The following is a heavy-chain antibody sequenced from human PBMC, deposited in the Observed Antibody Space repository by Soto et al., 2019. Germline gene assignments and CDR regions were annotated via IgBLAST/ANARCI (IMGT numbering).Heavy chain of an antibody. V-gene: IGHV3-23*01. D-gene: IGHD3-10*01. J-gene: IGHJ5*02. CDR3: ARVVRGSVARPTRLDP. CDR1: GFTLTSYA. Sequence: EVQLFESGGGLVQPGGSLRLSCTASGFTLTSYAINWVRQAPGKGLEWVSATTGGAGLTYYADSVKGRFSVSSGTPRDTLYLQLNSLRPEDTAIYYCARVVRGSVARPTRLDPWGQGTLVTVSS. CDR2: TTGGAGLT.